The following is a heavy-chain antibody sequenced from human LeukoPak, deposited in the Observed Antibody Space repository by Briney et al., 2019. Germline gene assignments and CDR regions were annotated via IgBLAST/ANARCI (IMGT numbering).Heavy chain of an antibody. CDR1: GYTFTSYD. CDR3: ARDGVYDSSGYYLGFPYYYYYMDV. J-gene: IGHJ6*03. CDR2: MNPNSGNT. V-gene: IGHV1-8*01. D-gene: IGHD3-22*01. Sequence: ASVKVSCKVSGYTFTSYDINWVRQATGQGLEWMGWMNPNSGNTGYAQKFQGRVTMTRNTSISTAYMELSSLRSEDTAVYYCARDGVYDSSGYYLGFPYYYYYMDVWGKGTTVTVFS.